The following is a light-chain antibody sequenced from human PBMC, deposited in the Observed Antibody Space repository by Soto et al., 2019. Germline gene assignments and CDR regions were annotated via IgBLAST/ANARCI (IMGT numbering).Light chain of an antibody. CDR1: QDIRTF. CDR2: YAS. Sequence: DIQMTQSPPSLSPSVGDKVTITCRTSQDIRTFLNWYRQKPGKAPELLMYYASTLQSGVSSRLNGSGSGTDFTLTLTSLQPEDSATYYCQHSYTAPYTFGQGPKL. V-gene: IGKV1-39*01. J-gene: IGKJ2*01. CDR3: QHSYTAPYT.